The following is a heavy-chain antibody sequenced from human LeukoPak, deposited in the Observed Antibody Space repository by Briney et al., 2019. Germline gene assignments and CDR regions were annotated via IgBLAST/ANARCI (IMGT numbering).Heavy chain of an antibody. D-gene: IGHD2-2*01. Sequence: SETLSLTCTVSGGSINTYYGSWIRQPPGKGLEWIGYIYYTGITNYNPSLKSRLTMSVDTSMNQFSLRLSSVTAADTAVYYCARLGRHQLPGLTYNYHDIGVWGRGTTVTVSS. CDR3: ARLGRHQLPGLTYNYHDIGV. V-gene: IGHV4-59*08. J-gene: IGHJ6*04. CDR2: IYYTGIT. CDR1: GGSINTYY.